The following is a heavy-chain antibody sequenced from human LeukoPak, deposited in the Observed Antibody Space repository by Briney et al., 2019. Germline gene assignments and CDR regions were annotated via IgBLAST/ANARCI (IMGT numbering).Heavy chain of an antibody. Sequence: GGSLRLSCAASGFTFSSSVMGWVRQAPGKGLEWVSAICGSGGSTYYADSVTGRFTISRDNSKNTLYLQMNSLRAEDTALYYCAKLPTGSPNWFDPWGQGTLVTVSS. CDR2: ICGSGGST. CDR3: AKLPTGSPNWFDP. D-gene: IGHD3-9*01. J-gene: IGHJ5*02. V-gene: IGHV3-23*01. CDR1: GFTFSSSV.